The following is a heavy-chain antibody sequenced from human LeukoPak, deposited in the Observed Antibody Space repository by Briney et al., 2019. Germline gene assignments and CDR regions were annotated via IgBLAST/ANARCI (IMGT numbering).Heavy chain of an antibody. Sequence: GGSLRLSCAASGFTVSSNYMSWVRQAPGKGLEWVSVISGSGGSTYYADSVKGRFTISRDDSKNTLYLQMNSLRAEDTAVYYCAKDTSSSWYPWGQGTLVTVSS. V-gene: IGHV3-23*01. CDR2: ISGSGGST. D-gene: IGHD6-13*01. CDR1: GFTVSSNY. J-gene: IGHJ5*02. CDR3: AKDTSSSWYP.